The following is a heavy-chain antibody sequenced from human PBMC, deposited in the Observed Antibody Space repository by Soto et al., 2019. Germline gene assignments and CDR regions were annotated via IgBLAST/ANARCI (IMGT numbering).Heavy chain of an antibody. CDR2: IYYSGST. Sequence: SETLSLTCTVSVGSISSGGYYWSWIRQHPGKGLEWIGYIYYSGSTYYNPSLKSRVTISIDTSKNQFSLNLSSVTAADTAVYHCERGPSRLLIRDSFAWGQGRLVPASS. D-gene: IGHD2-21*01. CDR1: VGSISSGGYY. V-gene: IGHV4-31*03. CDR3: ERGPSRLLIRDSFA. J-gene: IGHJ5*02.